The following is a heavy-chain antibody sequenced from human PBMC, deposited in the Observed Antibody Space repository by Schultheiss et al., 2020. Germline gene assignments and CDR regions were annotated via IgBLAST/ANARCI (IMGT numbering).Heavy chain of an antibody. D-gene: IGHD2-2*01. Sequence: SQTLSLTCTVSGGSISSSSYYWGWIRQPPGKGLEWIGSIYYSGSTNYNPSLKSRVTISVDTSKNQFSLKLSSVTAADTAVYYCASDTEARYCSSTSCYGGNWFDPWGQGTLVNV. CDR3: ASDTEARYCSSTSCYGGNWFDP. J-gene: IGHJ5*02. CDR2: IYYSGST. CDR1: GGSISSSSYY. V-gene: IGHV4-39*07.